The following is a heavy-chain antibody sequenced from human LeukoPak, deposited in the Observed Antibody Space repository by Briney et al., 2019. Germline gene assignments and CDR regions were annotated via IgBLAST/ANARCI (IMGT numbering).Heavy chain of an antibody. Sequence: SVKVSCKASGGTFSSYAISWVRQAPGQGLEWMGGIIPIFGTANYAQKFQGRVTITADESTSTAYMELSSLRSEDTAVYYCARGFIPTTQSSGWYSWGQGTLVTVSS. CDR2: IIPIFGTA. CDR1: GGTFSSYA. V-gene: IGHV1-69*13. D-gene: IGHD6-19*01. J-gene: IGHJ4*02. CDR3: ARGFIPTTQSSGWYS.